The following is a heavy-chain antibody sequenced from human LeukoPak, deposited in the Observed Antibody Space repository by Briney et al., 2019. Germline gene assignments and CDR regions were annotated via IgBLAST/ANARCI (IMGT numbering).Heavy chain of an antibody. J-gene: IGHJ4*02. CDR1: GGTFSSYA. V-gene: IGHV1-69*06. CDR3: ATVPYYYGSGMGVD. D-gene: IGHD3-10*01. CDR2: IIPIFGTA. Sequence: ASVKVSCKASGGTFSSYAISWVRQAPGQGLEWMGGIIPIFGTANYAQKFQGRVTITADKSTSTAYMELSSLRSEDTAVYYCATVPYYYGSGMGVDWGQGTLVTVSS.